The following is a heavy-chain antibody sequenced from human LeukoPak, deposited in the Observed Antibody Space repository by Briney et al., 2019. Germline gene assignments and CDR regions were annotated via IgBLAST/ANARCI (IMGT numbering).Heavy chain of an antibody. D-gene: IGHD5-24*01. J-gene: IGHJ4*02. CDR2: ISWNSGSI. CDR1: GFTFDDYA. Sequence: SLRLSCAASGFTFDDYAMHWVRHAPGKGLEWVSGISWNSGSIGYADSVKGRFTISRDNAKNSLYLQMNSLRAEDTALYYCAKGIEMATISPSDYWGQGTLVTVSS. V-gene: IGHV3-9*01. CDR3: AKGIEMATISPSDY.